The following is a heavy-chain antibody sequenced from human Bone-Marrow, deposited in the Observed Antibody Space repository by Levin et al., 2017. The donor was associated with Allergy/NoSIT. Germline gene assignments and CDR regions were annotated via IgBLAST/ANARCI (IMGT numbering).Heavy chain of an antibody. CDR2: ISSSGSTI. Sequence: PGGSLRLSCAASGFTFSDYYMSWIRQAPGKGLEWVSYISSSGSTIYYADSVKGRFTISRDNAKNSLYLQMNSLRAEDTAVYYCASWYCSSTSCYHYYYYGMDVWGQGTTVTVSS. J-gene: IGHJ6*02. CDR1: GFTFSDYY. D-gene: IGHD2-2*01. CDR3: ASWYCSSTSCYHYYYYGMDV. V-gene: IGHV3-11*01.